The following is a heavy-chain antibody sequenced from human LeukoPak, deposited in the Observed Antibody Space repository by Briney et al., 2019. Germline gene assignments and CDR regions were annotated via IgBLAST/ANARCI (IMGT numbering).Heavy chain of an antibody. D-gene: IGHD3-10*01. CDR2: IIPIFGTA. J-gene: IGHJ6*02. CDR3: ARGRGSGSYYHYYGMDV. Sequence: SVKVSCKASGGTFSSYAISWVRQAPGQGLEWMGGIIPIFGTANYAQKFQGGVTITADESTSTAYMELSSLRSEDTAVYYCARGRGSGSYYHYYGMDVWAKGPRSPSP. V-gene: IGHV1-69*13. CDR1: GGTFSSYA.